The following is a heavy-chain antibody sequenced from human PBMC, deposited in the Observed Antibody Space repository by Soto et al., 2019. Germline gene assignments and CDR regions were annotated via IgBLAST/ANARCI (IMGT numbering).Heavy chain of an antibody. CDR3: ARDYCGGDCYATDY. CDR1: GFTFSSYG. J-gene: IGHJ4*02. Sequence: QVQLVESGGGVVQPGRSLRLSCAASGFTFSSYGMHWVRQAPGKGLEWVAVIWYDGTKKYYADSVKGRFTISRDNSKNTLYLQMSSLRAEDMAVYYCARDYCGGDCYATDYWGQGTLVTVSS. V-gene: IGHV3-33*01. CDR2: IWYDGTKK. D-gene: IGHD2-21*02.